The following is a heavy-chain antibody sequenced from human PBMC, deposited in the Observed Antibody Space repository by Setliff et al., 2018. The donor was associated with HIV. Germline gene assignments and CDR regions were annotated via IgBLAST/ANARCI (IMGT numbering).Heavy chain of an antibody. CDR1: GFNFTNYY. CDR3: ARATEAGTIDY. J-gene: IGHJ4*02. V-gene: IGHV1-2*02. D-gene: IGHD1-1*01. Sequence: ASVKVSCKASGFNFTNYYIHWVRQAPGQGLEWMGWMNSRSGNIRYAQKFQGRVTMTRDTSISTAYMELSGLRSEDTAVYYCARATEAGTIDYWGQGTRVTAPQ. CDR2: MNSRSGNI.